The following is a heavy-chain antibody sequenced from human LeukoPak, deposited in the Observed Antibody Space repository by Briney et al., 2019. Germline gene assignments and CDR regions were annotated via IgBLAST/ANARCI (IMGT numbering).Heavy chain of an antibody. Sequence: GGSLRLSCAVSGFTLSSYSMNWVRQAPGKGLEWVSSISGSGGSIYYADSMKGRFTISRDNAKNSLYLQMNSLRAEDTAMYYCASGYYYDSSGFDYWGQETLVTVSS. D-gene: IGHD3-22*01. V-gene: IGHV3-21*01. J-gene: IGHJ4*02. CDR1: GFTLSSYS. CDR2: ISGSGGSI. CDR3: ASGYYYDSSGFDY.